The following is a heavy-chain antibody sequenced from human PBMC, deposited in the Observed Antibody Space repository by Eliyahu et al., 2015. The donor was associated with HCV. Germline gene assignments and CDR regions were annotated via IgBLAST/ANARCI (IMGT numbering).Heavy chain of an antibody. J-gene: IGHJ4*02. CDR1: GFTFSSYS. CDR3: ARDRHYGDYVRGDY. CDR2: ISSSSSYI. V-gene: IGHV3-21*01. Sequence: EVQLVESGGGLVKPGGSLRLSCAASGFTFSSYSMNWVRQAPGKGLGWVSSISSSSSYIYYADSVKGRFTISRDNAKNSLYLQMNSLRAEDTTVYYCARDRHYGDYVRGDYWGQGTLVTVSS. D-gene: IGHD4-17*01.